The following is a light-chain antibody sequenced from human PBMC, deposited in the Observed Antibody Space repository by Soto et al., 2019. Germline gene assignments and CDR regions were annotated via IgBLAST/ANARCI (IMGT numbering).Light chain of an antibody. V-gene: IGKV3-15*01. CDR2: GAS. CDR3: QQYNNWPRT. CDR1: QSVSSN. J-gene: IGKJ1*01. Sequence: EIVMTQSPATLSVSPGERATLSCRASQSVSSNLAWYQQKPGQAPRLLIYGASTRATGITARFSGSGSVTEFNLTISSLQSEDWAVYDCQQYNNWPRTFGQGTKVEIK.